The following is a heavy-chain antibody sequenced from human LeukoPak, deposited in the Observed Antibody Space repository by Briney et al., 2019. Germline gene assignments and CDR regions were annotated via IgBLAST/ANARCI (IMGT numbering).Heavy chain of an antibody. CDR1: GGSISSYY. CDR3: ASSTVVVVAASRFDY. V-gene: IGHV4-59*01. J-gene: IGHJ4*02. Sequence: KPSETLSLTCTVSGGSISSYYWSWLRQPPGKGLEWIGYIYYSGSTNYNPSLKSRVTISVDTSKNQFSLKLSSVTAADTAVYHCASSTVVVVAASRFDYWGQGTLVTVSS. D-gene: IGHD2-15*01. CDR2: IYYSGST.